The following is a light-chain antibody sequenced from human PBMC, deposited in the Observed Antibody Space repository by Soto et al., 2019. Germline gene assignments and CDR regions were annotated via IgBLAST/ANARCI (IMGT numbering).Light chain of an antibody. CDR2: DAS. CDR3: QQSSNWPPEIT. CDR1: QSVPRN. Sequence: EIVLTQSPASLSLSPGDRATLSCRASQSVPRNLAWYQQRPGQAPRLLIYDASIRATGIPDRFSGSGSGTDFILTISSLEPEDFAVYYCQQSSNWPPEITFGQGTRLEIK. V-gene: IGKV3-11*01. J-gene: IGKJ5*01.